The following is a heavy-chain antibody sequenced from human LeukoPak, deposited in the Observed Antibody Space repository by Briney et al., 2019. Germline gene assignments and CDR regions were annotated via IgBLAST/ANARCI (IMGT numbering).Heavy chain of an antibody. CDR2: ISWNSGSI. CDR3: AKDRGYCSGGSCSHFDY. V-gene: IGHV3-9*01. D-gene: IGHD2-15*01. Sequence: PGRSLRLSCAASGFTFDDYAMHWVRQAPGKGLEWVSGISWNSGSIGYADSVKGRFTISRDNAKNSLYLQMNSLRAEDTALYYCAKDRGYCSGGSCSHFDYWGQGTLVTVSP. CDR1: GFTFDDYA. J-gene: IGHJ4*02.